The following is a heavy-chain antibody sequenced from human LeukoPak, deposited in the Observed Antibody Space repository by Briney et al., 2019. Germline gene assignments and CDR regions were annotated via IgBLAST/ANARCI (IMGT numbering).Heavy chain of an antibody. CDR2: ISSSGSTI. Sequence: GGSLRLSCAASGFTFSDYYMSWIRQAPGKGLEWVSYISSSGSTIYYADSVKGRFTISRDNAKNSLYLQMNSLRAEDTAVYYCARDWARVVPAAYTRFDPWGQGTLVTVSS. J-gene: IGHJ5*02. D-gene: IGHD2-2*01. V-gene: IGHV3-11*04. CDR1: GFTFSDYY. CDR3: ARDWARVVPAAYTRFDP.